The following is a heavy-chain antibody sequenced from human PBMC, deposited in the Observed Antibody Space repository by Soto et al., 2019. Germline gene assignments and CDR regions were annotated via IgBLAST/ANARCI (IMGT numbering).Heavy chain of an antibody. J-gene: IGHJ4*02. CDR1: GFTFSTYT. CDR3: AKDRHHDGIWTFDF. V-gene: IGHV3-23*01. D-gene: IGHD3-9*01. Sequence: EVQLLESGGLLVQSGGSLRLSCAASGFTFSTYTMSWVRQAPGKGLEWVSGVYGSGHGDTFYAASVKGRFVISRDDSKGMLFLQMNSLKVEDTAIYYCAKDRHHDGIWTFDFWGQGTLVTVFS. CDR2: VYGSGHGDT.